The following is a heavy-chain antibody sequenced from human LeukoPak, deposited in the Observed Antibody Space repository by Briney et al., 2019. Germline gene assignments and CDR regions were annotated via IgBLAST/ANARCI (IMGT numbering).Heavy chain of an antibody. CDR2: INHSGST. CDR1: GGSFSGFY. V-gene: IGHV4-34*01. D-gene: IGHD6-13*01. J-gene: IGHJ2*01. CDR3: ARVSSSWYQDWYFDR. Sequence: TSETLSLTCAVYGGSFSGFYWSWIRQPPGKGLEWIGEINHSGSTNYNPSLKSRVTMSVDTSKNQFSLKLSSVTAADTAVYYCARVSSSWYQDWYFDRWGRGTLVTVSS.